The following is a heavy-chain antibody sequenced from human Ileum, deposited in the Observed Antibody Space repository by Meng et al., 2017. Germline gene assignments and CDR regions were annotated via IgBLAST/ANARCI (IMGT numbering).Heavy chain of an antibody. V-gene: IGHV3-7*01. CDR2: IKTDGSEQ. CDR3: ATEVRQSSFDY. D-gene: IGHD6-19*01. Sequence: GGSLRLSCAASGFTFSSYWMRWVRQAPGKGLEFVATIKTDGSEQYYVDAVKGRFTVSRDNAKSSLFLQMNNLRVGDTAIYYCATEVRQSSFDYWGQGTLVTVSS. J-gene: IGHJ4*02. CDR1: GFTFSSYW.